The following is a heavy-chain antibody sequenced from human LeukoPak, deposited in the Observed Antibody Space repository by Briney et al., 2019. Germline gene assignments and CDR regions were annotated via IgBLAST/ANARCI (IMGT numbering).Heavy chain of an antibody. V-gene: IGHV4-61*01. D-gene: IGHD6-13*01. CDR2: IYYSGST. Sequence: SETLSLTCTVSGGSVSSGSYYWSWIRQPPGKGLEWIGYIYYSGSTNYNPSLKSRVTISVDTSKNQFSLKLSSVTAADTAVYYCARAIGSSWFPFDYCGQGTLVAVSS. CDR1: GGSVSSGSYY. CDR3: ARAIGSSWFPFDY. J-gene: IGHJ4*02.